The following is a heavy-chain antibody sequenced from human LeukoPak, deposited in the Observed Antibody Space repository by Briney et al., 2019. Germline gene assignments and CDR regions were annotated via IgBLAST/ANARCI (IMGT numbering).Heavy chain of an antibody. CDR1: GFTFSSYA. CDR2: ISGSGGST. CDR3: AKLTSGWCVNDAFDI. D-gene: IGHD6-19*01. V-gene: IGHV3-23*01. Sequence: HPGGSLRLSCAASGFTFSSYAMSWVRQAPGKGLEWVSAISGSGGSTYYADSVKGRFTISRDNSKNTLYLQMNSLRTEDTAVYYCAKLTSGWCVNDAFDIWGQGTMVTVSS. J-gene: IGHJ3*02.